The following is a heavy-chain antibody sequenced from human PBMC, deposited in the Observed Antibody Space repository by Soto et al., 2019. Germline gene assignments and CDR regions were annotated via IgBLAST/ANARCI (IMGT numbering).Heavy chain of an antibody. J-gene: IGHJ4*02. CDR1: GFTFTRYS. V-gene: IGHV3-21*06. Sequence: GGSLRLSCAASGFTFTRYSMNWVRQAPGKGLEWVSSISSTTNYIYYGDSMKGRFTISRDNAKNSLYLEMNSLRAEDTAVYYCARDHGGGLGYWGQGALVTVSS. CDR3: ARDHGGGLGY. D-gene: IGHD2-15*01. CDR2: ISSTTNYI.